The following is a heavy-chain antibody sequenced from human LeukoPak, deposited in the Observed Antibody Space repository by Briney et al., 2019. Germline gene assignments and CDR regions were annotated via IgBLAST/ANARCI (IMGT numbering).Heavy chain of an antibody. D-gene: IGHD3-10*01. V-gene: IGHV3-30-3*01. CDR3: ARDENYYGSGSYPGLY. Sequence: GGSLRLSCAASGFTFGTYAMHWVRQAPGKGLEWVAVVSYDGNNKYYADSVKGRFTISRDNSKNTLYLQMNSLRGDDTAVYYCARDENYYGSGSYPGLYWGQGTLVTVSS. J-gene: IGHJ4*02. CDR1: GFTFGTYA. CDR2: VSYDGNNK.